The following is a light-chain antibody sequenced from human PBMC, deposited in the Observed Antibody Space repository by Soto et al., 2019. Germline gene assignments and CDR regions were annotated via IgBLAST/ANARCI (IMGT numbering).Light chain of an antibody. CDR2: AAS. J-gene: IGKJ1*01. Sequence: DIQMTQSPSSLSASVGDRVTITCRASQSISSYLNWYQQKPGKAPKLLIYAASSLQSGVPSRFSVSGSGTDFNLTISSLQPEDFATYDCQQSYSTPWTFGQGTKVEIK. CDR1: QSISSY. CDR3: QQSYSTPWT. V-gene: IGKV1-39*01.